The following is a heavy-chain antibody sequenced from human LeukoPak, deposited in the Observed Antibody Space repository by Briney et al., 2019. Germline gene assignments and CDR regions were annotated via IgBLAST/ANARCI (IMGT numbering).Heavy chain of an antibody. J-gene: IGHJ6*02. Sequence: SGTLSLTCAVSGGSISSSNWLSWVRQPPGKGLEWIGEIYHSGSTNYNPSLKSRVTISVDKSKNQFSLKLSSVTAADTAVYYCTASLLGYGMDVWGQGTTVTVSS. CDR1: GGSISSSNW. CDR2: IYHSGST. V-gene: IGHV4-4*02. D-gene: IGHD3-16*01. CDR3: TASLLGYGMDV.